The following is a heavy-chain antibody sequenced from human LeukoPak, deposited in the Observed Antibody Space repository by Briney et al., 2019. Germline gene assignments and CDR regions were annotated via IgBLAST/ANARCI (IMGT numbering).Heavy chain of an antibody. CDR1: GFTFDDYT. D-gene: IGHD6-13*01. V-gene: IGHV3-43*01. Sequence: GGSLRLSCAASGFTFDDYTMHWVRQAPGKGLEWVSLISWDGGSTYYADSVKGRFTISRDNSKNSLYLQMNSLRTEDTALYYCAKDKWQLRSTPYYMDVWGKGTTVAVSS. J-gene: IGHJ6*03. CDR2: ISWDGGST. CDR3: AKDKWQLRSTPYYMDV.